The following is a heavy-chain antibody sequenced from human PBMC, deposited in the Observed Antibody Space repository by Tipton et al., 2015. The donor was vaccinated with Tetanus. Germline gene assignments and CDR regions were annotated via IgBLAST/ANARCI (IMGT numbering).Heavy chain of an antibody. V-gene: IGHV4-39*02. CDR2: FYYSGSS. D-gene: IGHD3-22*01. Sequence: GLVKPSETLTPTCAVSGRSLSGSTYYWGWIRQPPGKGLEWIGGFYYSGSSYYNSSLKSRVTISVDTSNNHFSLRLSSVTAADTAVYYCARRGDYVFYYESSGYLWGAAFDIWGQGTMVSVSA. J-gene: IGHJ3*02. CDR3: ARRGDYVFYYESSGYLWGAAFDI. CDR1: GRSLSGSTYY.